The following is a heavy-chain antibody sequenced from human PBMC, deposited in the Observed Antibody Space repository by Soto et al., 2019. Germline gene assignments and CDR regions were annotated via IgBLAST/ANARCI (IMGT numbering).Heavy chain of an antibody. V-gene: IGHV1-2*02. D-gene: IGHD6-13*01. CDR2: INPNSGGT. Sequence: ASVKVSCKGSGYTFADYYMHWVRQAPGQGLEWMGWINPNSGGTRYAQNFQGRVTMTRDTSSSTAYLDLRRLTSDDTAVYYCARPKDATAAGNYYYFGMDVWGQGTTVTVSS. CDR3: ARPKDATAAGNYYYFGMDV. CDR1: GYTFADYY. J-gene: IGHJ6*02.